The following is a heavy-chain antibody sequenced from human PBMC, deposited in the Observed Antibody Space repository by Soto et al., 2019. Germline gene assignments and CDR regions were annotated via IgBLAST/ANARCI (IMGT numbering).Heavy chain of an antibody. CDR1: GGSISSYY. CDR2: IYYSGST. D-gene: IGHD2-2*01. Sequence: QVQLQESGPGLVKPSETLSLTCTVSGGSISSYYWSWIRQPPGKGLEWIGYIYYSGSTNYNPSLKSRVTISVDTSKNQFSLKLSSVTAADTAVYYCARGSKYCSSTSCYGNYYYYMDVWGKGTTVTVSS. CDR3: ARGSKYCSSTSCYGNYYYYMDV. V-gene: IGHV4-59*01. J-gene: IGHJ6*03.